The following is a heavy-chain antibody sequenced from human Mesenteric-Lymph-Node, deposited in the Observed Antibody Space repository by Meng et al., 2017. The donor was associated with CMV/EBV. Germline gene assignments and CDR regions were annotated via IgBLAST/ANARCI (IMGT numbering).Heavy chain of an antibody. CDR3: ARDSTASPGGY. CDR1: GYTFTKYD. Sequence: ASVKVSCKGSGYTFTKYDINWVRQATGQRLEWMGWINPNSGGTNYAQKFQGRVTMTRDTSISTAYMELSRLRSDDTAVYYCARDSTASPGGYWGQGTLVTVSS. V-gene: IGHV1-2*02. CDR2: INPNSGGT. J-gene: IGHJ4*02. D-gene: IGHD1-14*01.